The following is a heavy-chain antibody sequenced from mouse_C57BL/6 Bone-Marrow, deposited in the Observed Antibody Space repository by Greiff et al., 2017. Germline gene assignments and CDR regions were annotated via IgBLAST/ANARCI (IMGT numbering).Heavy chain of an antibody. CDR1: GYTFTSYW. V-gene: IGHV1-55*01. Sequence: VQLQQPGAELVKPGASVKMSCKASGYTFTSYWITWVKQRPGQGLEWIGDIYPTSGRTNYNEKFKSKAILTVDTSSNTAYMHLSRLTPEYSAVFYCASSGPLGRSLDYWGQGTTLTVSS. J-gene: IGHJ2*01. D-gene: IGHD4-1*01. CDR2: IYPTSGRT. CDR3: ASSGPLGRSLDY.